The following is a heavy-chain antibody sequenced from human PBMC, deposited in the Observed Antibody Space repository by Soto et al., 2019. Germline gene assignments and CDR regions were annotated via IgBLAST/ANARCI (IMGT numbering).Heavy chain of an antibody. V-gene: IGHV3-30*18. CDR3: AKEYGDGGG. CDR1: GFTFSSYG. Sequence: QVQLVESGGGVVQPGRSLRLSCAASGFTFSSYGMHWVRQAPGKGLEWVAVISYDGSNKYYADSVKGRFTISRDNSKNTLYLRMNSLRAEDTAVYYCAKEYGDGGGWGQGTLVTVSS. J-gene: IGHJ4*02. D-gene: IGHD4-17*01. CDR2: ISYDGSNK.